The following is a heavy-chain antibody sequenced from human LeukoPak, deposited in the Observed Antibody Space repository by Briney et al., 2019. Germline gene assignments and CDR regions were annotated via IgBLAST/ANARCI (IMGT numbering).Heavy chain of an antibody. CDR2: IVPIFGTA. Sequence: SVKVSCKASGGTFSSYAISWVRQAPGQGLEWMGGIVPIFGTANYAQKFQGRVTITADESTSTAYMELSSLRSEDTAVYYCASPSHYYDSSGYYRGLDYWGQGTLVTVSS. CDR3: ASPSHYYDSSGYYRGLDY. J-gene: IGHJ4*02. V-gene: IGHV1-69*13. CDR1: GGTFSSYA. D-gene: IGHD3-22*01.